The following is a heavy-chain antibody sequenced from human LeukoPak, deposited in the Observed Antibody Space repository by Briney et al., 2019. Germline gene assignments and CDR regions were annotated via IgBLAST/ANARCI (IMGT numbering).Heavy chain of an antibody. V-gene: IGHV3-13*01. CDR2: IGTAGDT. CDR3: ARAGRCSGGSCYYFDY. D-gene: IGHD2-15*01. CDR1: GFTFSSYD. J-gene: IGHJ4*02. Sequence: GGSLRLSCAASGFTFSSYDMHWVRQATGKGLERVSAIGTAGDTYYPGSVKGRFTISRENAKNSLYLQMNSLRAEDTAVYYCARAGRCSGGSCYYFDYWGQGTLVTVSS.